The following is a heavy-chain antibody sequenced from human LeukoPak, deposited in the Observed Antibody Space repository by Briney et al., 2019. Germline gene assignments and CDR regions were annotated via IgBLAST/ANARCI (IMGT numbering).Heavy chain of an antibody. V-gene: IGHV3-30*02. D-gene: IGHD6-6*01. J-gene: IGHJ4*02. CDR3: AKSPSGQLGGPSPL. Sequence: GGSLRLSCAASGFTFSSYAMSWVRQVPGKGLEWVAFIRYDGSNKYYADSVKGRFTVSRDNAKNMLYLQMNSLRAEDTAVFYCAKSPSGQLGGPSPLWGQGTLVTVSS. CDR1: GFTFSSYA. CDR2: IRYDGSNK.